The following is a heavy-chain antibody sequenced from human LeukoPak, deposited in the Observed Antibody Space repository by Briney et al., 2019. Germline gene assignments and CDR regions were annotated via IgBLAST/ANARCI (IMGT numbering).Heavy chain of an antibody. D-gene: IGHD3-3*01. CDR1: GFTFSDYY. V-gene: IGHV3-72*01. CDR3: ARGVLWSGYFYFDY. Sequence: GGSLRLSCAVSGFTFSDYYMDWVRQAPGKGLEWVGRIRSKANSYTTEYAASVKGRFTIPRDDSKNSLYLQMNSLKAEDTAMYYCARGVLWSGYFYFDYWGQGTLVTVSS. J-gene: IGHJ4*02. CDR2: IRSKANSYTT.